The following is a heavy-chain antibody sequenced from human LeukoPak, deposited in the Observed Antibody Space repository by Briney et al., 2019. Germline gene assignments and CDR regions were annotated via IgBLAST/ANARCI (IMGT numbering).Heavy chain of an antibody. CDR3: ANLDAYDSSGYYLRNWFDP. CDR2: ISGSGGST. D-gene: IGHD3-22*01. Sequence: PGGSLRLSCAASGFTFSSYAMSWVRQAPGKGLEWVSAISGSGGSTYYADSVKGRFTISRDNSKNTLYLQMNSLRAEDTAVYYCANLDAYDSSGYYLRNWFDPWGQGTLATVSS. J-gene: IGHJ5*02. CDR1: GFTFSSYA. V-gene: IGHV3-23*01.